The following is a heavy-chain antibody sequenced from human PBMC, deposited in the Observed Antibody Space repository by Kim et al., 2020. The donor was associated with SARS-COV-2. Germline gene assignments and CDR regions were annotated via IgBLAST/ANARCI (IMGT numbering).Heavy chain of an antibody. J-gene: IGHJ5*02. Sequence: ASVKVSCKASGYTFTSYAMHWVRQAPGQRLEWMGWINAGNGNTKYSQKFQGRVTITRDTSASTAYMELSSLRSEDTAVYYCARWAIVAKPTQNWFDPWGQGTLVTVSS. CDR1: GYTFTSYA. CDR2: INAGNGNT. CDR3: ARWAIVAKPTQNWFDP. V-gene: IGHV1-3*01. D-gene: IGHD3-22*01.